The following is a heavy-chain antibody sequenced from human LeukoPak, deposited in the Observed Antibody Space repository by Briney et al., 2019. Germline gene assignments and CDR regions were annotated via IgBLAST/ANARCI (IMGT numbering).Heavy chain of an antibody. CDR3: ARATYYDFWSGYFRQGGDWFDP. Sequence: SETLSLTCTVSGGSISSSSYYWGWIRQPPGKGLEWIGSIYYSGSTNYNPSLKSRVTISVDTSKNQFSLKLSSVTAADTAVYYCARATYYDFWSGYFRQGGDWFDPWGQGTLVTVSS. J-gene: IGHJ5*02. V-gene: IGHV4-39*07. CDR1: GGSISSSSYY. CDR2: IYYSGST. D-gene: IGHD3-3*01.